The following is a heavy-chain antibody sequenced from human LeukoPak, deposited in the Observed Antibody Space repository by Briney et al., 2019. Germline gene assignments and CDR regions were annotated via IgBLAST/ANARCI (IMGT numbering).Heavy chain of an antibody. CDR3: ARVQGGGYRTADS. J-gene: IGHJ4*02. D-gene: IGHD6-25*01. V-gene: IGHV3-74*01. Sequence: PGGSLRLSCAASGFTFSSYWMHWVRQAPGKGLVWVSRINSDGSSTSYADSVKGRFTISRDNAKNTLYLQMNSLRGEDTAMYYCARVQGGGYRTADSWGQGTLVTVSS. CDR1: GFTFSSYW. CDR2: INSDGSST.